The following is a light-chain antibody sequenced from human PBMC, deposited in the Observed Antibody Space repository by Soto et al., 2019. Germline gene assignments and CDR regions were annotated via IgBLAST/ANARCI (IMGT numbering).Light chain of an antibody. J-gene: IGKJ5*01. CDR3: HQYGRSPRT. V-gene: IGKV3-20*01. Sequence: EIVLTQSPATLSSFPGDRVTLSCRASQSVTTRLAWYQHKPGQAPRLLIYDASTRATGIPDRVSGSGSGTDFTLTISRLEPEDFAVYSCHQYGRSPRTFGQGTRLEI. CDR2: DAS. CDR1: QSVTTR.